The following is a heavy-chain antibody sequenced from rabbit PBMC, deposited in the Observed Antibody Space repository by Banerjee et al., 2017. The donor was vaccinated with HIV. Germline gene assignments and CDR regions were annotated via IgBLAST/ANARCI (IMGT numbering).Heavy chain of an antibody. Sequence: QLKESGGGLVQPGGSLTLSCKASGFDFSSDYMSWVRQAPGKGLEWIGYIDPLFRSTYYATWVNGRFTISSHNAQNTLYLQLNSLTAADTATYFCARDVVVAGGGYGLWGQGTLVTVS. CDR1: GFDFSSDY. V-gene: IGHV1S7*01. CDR2: IDPLFRST. D-gene: IGHD4-1*01. J-gene: IGHJ3*01. CDR3: ARDVVVAGGGYGL.